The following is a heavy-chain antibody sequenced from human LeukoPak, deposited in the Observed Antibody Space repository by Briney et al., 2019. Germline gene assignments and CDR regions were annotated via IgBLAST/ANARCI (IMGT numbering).Heavy chain of an antibody. V-gene: IGHV3-23*01. CDR3: ARVDSGNYDY. Sequence: GGSLRLSCAASGFRFAGYVMSWVRQAPGKGVEYVSSINGPDGASYYADSVKGRFTISRDNSKNTLFLQMNSLRVEDTAVYYCARVDSGNYDYWGQGTLLAVSS. D-gene: IGHD1-26*01. J-gene: IGHJ4*02. CDR1: GFRFAGYV. CDR2: INGPDGAS.